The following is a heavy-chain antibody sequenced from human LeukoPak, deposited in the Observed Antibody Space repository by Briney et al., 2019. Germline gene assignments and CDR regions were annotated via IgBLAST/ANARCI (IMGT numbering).Heavy chain of an antibody. Sequence: ASVKVSCNASGYTFTSYDINWVRQATGQGLEWMGWMNPNSGNTGYAQKFQGRVTITRNTSISTAYVELSRLRSDDTAVYYCARGGTYYYGSGDPGWFDPWGQGTLVTVSS. V-gene: IGHV1-8*03. D-gene: IGHD3-10*01. CDR2: MNPNSGNT. J-gene: IGHJ5*02. CDR1: GYTFTSYD. CDR3: ARGGTYYYGSGDPGWFDP.